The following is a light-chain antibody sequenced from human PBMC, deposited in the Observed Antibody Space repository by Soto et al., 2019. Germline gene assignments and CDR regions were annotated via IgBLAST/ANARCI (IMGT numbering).Light chain of an antibody. Sequence: VLTQSPASLSLSPGERATLSCRASQTIRSLLAWYQQKPGQAPRLLVYDASNRATGIPARFSGSGSGTDFTLNIGSLETEDFAVYYCQQRHSWPLTFGGGTKVEIK. V-gene: IGKV3-11*01. CDR1: QTIRSL. CDR2: DAS. J-gene: IGKJ4*01. CDR3: QQRHSWPLT.